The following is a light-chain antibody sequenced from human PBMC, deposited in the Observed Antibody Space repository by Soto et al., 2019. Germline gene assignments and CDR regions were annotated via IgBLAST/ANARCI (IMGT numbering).Light chain of an antibody. V-gene: IGLV1-44*01. CDR2: ANN. Sequence: QSVLTQPPSASGTPGQKITISCSGSTSDIGSNTVNWYQQVPGTAPKLLIYANNQRPSGVSDRFSGSKSGTSASLAISGLQSEDEADYYCCSYAGSNTWVFGGGTKLTVL. CDR1: TSDIGSNT. CDR3: CSYAGSNTWV. J-gene: IGLJ3*02.